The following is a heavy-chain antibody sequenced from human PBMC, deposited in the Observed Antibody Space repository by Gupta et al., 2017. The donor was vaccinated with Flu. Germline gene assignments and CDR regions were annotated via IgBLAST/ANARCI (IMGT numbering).Heavy chain of an antibody. J-gene: IGHJ4*02. D-gene: IGHD5-12*01. Sequence: QLQLQESGPGLVKPSETLSLTCTVSGGSISSSSYYWGWIRQPPGKGLEWIGSIYYSGSTYDNPSLKSRVTISVDTSKNQFSRKLSSVTAAETAVYYCSVTDSGYDFPPFDYWGQGTLVTVSS. CDR2: IYYSGST. V-gene: IGHV4-39*01. CDR1: GGSISSSSYY. CDR3: SVTDSGYDFPPFDY.